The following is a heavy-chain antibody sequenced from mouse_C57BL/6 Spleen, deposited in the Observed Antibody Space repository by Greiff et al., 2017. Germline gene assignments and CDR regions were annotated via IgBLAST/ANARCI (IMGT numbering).Heavy chain of an antibody. V-gene: IGHV1-80*01. CDR1: GYAFSSYW. Sequence: QVQLKESGAELVKPGASVKISCKASGYAFSSYWMNWVKQRPGKGLEWIGQLYPGDGDTNSNGKFTGKATLTADKSSSTAYMQLSSLTSEDSAVYFCARLGYYGSILGDYWGQGTTLTVSS. J-gene: IGHJ2*01. CDR2: LYPGDGDT. D-gene: IGHD1-1*01. CDR3: ARLGYYGSILGDY.